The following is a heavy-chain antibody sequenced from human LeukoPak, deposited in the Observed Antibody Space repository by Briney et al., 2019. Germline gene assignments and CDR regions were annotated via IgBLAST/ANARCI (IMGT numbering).Heavy chain of an antibody. D-gene: IGHD6-13*01. Sequence: ASVKVSCKVSGYTLTELSMHWVRQAPGKGLEWMGGSDPEDGETIYAQKFQGRVTMTEDTSTDTAYMELSSLRSEDTAVYYCATDLIYGAAAGNDYWGQGTLVTVSS. CDR2: SDPEDGET. CDR3: ATDLIYGAAAGNDY. CDR1: GYTLTELS. J-gene: IGHJ4*02. V-gene: IGHV1-24*01.